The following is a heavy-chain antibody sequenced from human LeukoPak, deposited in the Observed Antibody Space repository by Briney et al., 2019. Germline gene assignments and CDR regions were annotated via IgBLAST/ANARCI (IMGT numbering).Heavy chain of an antibody. Sequence: SGGSLRLSCVASGFTFSTYWMHWVRQAPRKGPVCASRINSDGSSTNYADSVKGRFTISRDNAKNTLYMQMNSLGAEDTAVYYCARRIEVAGTLDYWGQGNPVTVSS. CDR3: ARRIEVAGTLDY. D-gene: IGHD6-19*01. CDR2: INSDGSST. CDR1: GFTFSTYW. J-gene: IGHJ4*02. V-gene: IGHV3-74*01.